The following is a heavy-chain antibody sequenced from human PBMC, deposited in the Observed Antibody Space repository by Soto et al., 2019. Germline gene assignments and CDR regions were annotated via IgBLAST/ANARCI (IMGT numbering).Heavy chain of an antibody. CDR3: AKDIRPYYGSGSPFDY. J-gene: IGHJ4*02. V-gene: IGHV3-9*01. CDR2: ISWNSGSI. CDR1: GFTFDDYA. D-gene: IGHD3-10*01. Sequence: GGSLRLSCAASGFTFDDYAMHWVRQAPGKGLEWVSGISWNSGSIGYADSVKGRFTISRDNAKNSLYLQMNSLRAEDTALYYCAKDIRPYYGSGSPFDYWGQGTLVTVSS.